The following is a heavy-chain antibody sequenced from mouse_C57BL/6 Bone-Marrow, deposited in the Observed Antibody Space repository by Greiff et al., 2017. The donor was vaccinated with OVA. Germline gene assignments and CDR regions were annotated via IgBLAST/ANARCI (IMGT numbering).Heavy chain of an antibody. D-gene: IGHD2-3*01. J-gene: IGHJ3*01. V-gene: IGHV1-59*01. CDR3: ARVAWLLRGFAY. Sequence: QVQLQQPGAELVRPGTSVKLSCKASGYTFTSYWMHWVKQRPGQGLEWIGVIDPSDSYTNYNQKFKGKATLTVDTSSSTAYMQLSSLTSEDSAVYYCARVAWLLRGFAYWGQGTLVTVSA. CDR2: IDPSDSYT. CDR1: GYTFTSYW.